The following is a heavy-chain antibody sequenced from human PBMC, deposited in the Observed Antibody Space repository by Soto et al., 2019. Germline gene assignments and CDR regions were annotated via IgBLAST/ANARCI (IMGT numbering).Heavy chain of an antibody. J-gene: IGHJ6*03. D-gene: IGHD2-21*01. CDR2: TYYRSKWYN. CDR1: GDSVSSNSAA. CDR3: ATDRGRVINSEMIITANHMGV. Sequence: PSQTLSLTCAISGDSVSSNSAAWNWIRQSPSRGLEWLGRTYYRSKWYNDYAVSVKSRITINPDTSKNQFSLQLNSVTPEDTAVYYCATDRGRVINSEMIITANHMGVWGKGTTVTVSS. V-gene: IGHV6-1*01.